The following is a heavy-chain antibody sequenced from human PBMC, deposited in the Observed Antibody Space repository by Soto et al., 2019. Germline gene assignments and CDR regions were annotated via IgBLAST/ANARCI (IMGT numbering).Heavy chain of an antibody. CDR2: ISGSGGST. D-gene: IGHD4-17*01. V-gene: IGHV3-23*01. CDR1: GFTFSKYA. Sequence: GGTLRLSCAASGFTFSKYAMYWVRQAPGKGLEWVSGISGSGGSTYYADSVKGRFTISRDNFKSMLSLQMNSLRAEDTAVYYCAKAHSGDYVGGFEFGGQGTMVTVSS. J-gene: IGHJ3*01. CDR3: AKAHSGDYVGGFEF.